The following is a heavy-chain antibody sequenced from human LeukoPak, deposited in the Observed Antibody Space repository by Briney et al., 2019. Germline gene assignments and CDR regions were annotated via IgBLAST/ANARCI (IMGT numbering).Heavy chain of an antibody. CDR2: IYHSGST. Sequence: SETLSLTCAVSGYSISSGYYWGWIRQPPGKGLEWIGGIYHSGSTYYNPSLKSRVTISVDTSKNQFSLKLSSVTAADTAVYYCAREKRYSGYGNWFDPWGQGTLVTVSS. J-gene: IGHJ5*02. CDR3: AREKRYSGYGNWFDP. CDR1: GYSISSGYY. V-gene: IGHV4-38-2*02. D-gene: IGHD5-12*01.